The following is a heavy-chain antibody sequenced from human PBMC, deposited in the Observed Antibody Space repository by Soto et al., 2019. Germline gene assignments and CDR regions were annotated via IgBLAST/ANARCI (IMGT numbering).Heavy chain of an antibody. Sequence: SETLSLTCTVSGGSISSGDYYWSWIRQPPGKGLEWIGYIYYSGSTYYNPSLKSRVTISVDTSKNQFSLKLSSVTAADTAVYYCARDTVQNYYDSSGLQKWGQGPLVTVYS. CDR1: GGSISSGDYY. J-gene: IGHJ4*02. D-gene: IGHD3-22*01. CDR3: ARDTVQNYYDSSGLQK. V-gene: IGHV4-30-4*01. CDR2: IYYSGST.